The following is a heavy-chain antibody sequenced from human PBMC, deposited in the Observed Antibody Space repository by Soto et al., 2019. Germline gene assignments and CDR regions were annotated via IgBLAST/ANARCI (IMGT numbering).Heavy chain of an antibody. Sequence: EVQLLESGGGLVQPGGSLRLSCETSGFSFNSYAMTRDRQAPGMGLEWVAVINYNSRATFHAQSVKGRFTISRDNSRNTVFLQMDSLRAEDTAVYYCVKQRGSGKTYYYNMDVWGLGTTVIVSS. CDR2: INYNSRAT. V-gene: IGHV3-23*01. D-gene: IGHD3-10*01. CDR3: VKQRGSGKTYYYNMDV. J-gene: IGHJ6*02. CDR1: GFSFNSYA.